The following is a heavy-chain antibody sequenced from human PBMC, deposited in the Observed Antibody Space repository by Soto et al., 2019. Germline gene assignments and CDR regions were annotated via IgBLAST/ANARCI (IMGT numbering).Heavy chain of an antibody. Sequence: QVQLQESGPGLVKPSETLSLTCTVSGASISSYYWSWIRQPPGKGLEWIGYMYYSGSANYNPSLRSRVTISVDMSKNQCSLTLNSVTAAGTAVYYCAREYPVHSAYFDYWGQGILVTVSS. CDR2: MYYSGSA. CDR3: AREYPVHSAYFDY. CDR1: GASISSYY. V-gene: IGHV4-59*01. D-gene: IGHD1-26*01. J-gene: IGHJ4*02.